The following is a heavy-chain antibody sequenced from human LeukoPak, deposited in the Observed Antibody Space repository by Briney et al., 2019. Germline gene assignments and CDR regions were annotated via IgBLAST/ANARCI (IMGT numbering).Heavy chain of an antibody. CDR2: ISTYNHDT. CDR1: GYTFSSFV. Sequence: ASVKVSCKASGYTFSSFVISWVRQAPGQGLEWMGWISTYNHDTKYAQKFQDTVTLTTDSSANTVYLDLRGLTSDDTAVYYCARAPASSGIDYWGQGTLVTVSS. J-gene: IGHJ4*02. CDR3: ARAPASSGIDY. D-gene: IGHD2-2*01. V-gene: IGHV1-18*01.